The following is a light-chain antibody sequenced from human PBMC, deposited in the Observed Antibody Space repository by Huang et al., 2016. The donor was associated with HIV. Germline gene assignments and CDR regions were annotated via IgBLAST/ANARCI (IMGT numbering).Light chain of an antibody. J-gene: IGKJ1*01. CDR2: WAS. CDR1: QTIMYTSNNKEY. V-gene: IGKV4-1*01. Sequence: DIVMTQSPDSLSVSLCERATINCKSSQTIMYTSNNKEYLAWHQQKAGQPPKLLIYWASTRESGVPDRFSGGGSATDFTLTISSLQAEDVAVYYCQQYYSTPWTFGQGTKVEIK. CDR3: QQYYSTPWT.